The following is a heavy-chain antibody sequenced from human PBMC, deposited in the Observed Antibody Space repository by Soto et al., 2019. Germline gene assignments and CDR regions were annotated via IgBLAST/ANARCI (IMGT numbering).Heavy chain of an antibody. J-gene: IGHJ4*02. CDR3: ARVFEDGYDTVDY. Sequence: QVQLVQSGAEVKKPGASVKVSCKASGYTFTSYYMHWVRQAPGQGLEWMGIIHPSGGSTSYAQKFQGRVTMTGDTSTSTVYMELSSLRSEDTAVYYCARVFEDGYDTVDYWGQGTLVTVSS. CDR2: IHPSGGST. D-gene: IGHD5-12*01. CDR1: GYTFTSYY. V-gene: IGHV1-46*01.